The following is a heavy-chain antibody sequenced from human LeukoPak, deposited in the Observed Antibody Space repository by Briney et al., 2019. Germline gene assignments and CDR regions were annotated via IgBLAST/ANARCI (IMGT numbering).Heavy chain of an antibody. CDR2: LSASGGTT. CDR3: AKLPREYCSSTSCPNWFDT. V-gene: IGHV3-23*01. J-gene: IGHJ5*02. D-gene: IGHD2-2*01. CDR1: GYTFSSYD. Sequence: GASLKLSCKASGYTFSSYDMTWVRQAPGQGLEWSSVLSASGGTTYYADYVKGRFTISRDKSKNTVYLQMSSLRADDTAVYYCAKLPREYCSSTSCPNWFDTLGQGGLVTVPS.